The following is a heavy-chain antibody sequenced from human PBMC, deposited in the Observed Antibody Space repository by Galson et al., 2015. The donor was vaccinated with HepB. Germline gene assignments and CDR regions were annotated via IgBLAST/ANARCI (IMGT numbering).Heavy chain of an antibody. J-gene: IGHJ4*02. CDR2: ISYDGSNK. V-gene: IGHV3-30-3*01. CDR3: ARDGFGY. Sequence: SLRLSCAASGFTFSSYAMHWVRQAPGKGLEWVAVISYDGSNKYYADSVKGRFTISRDNSKNTLYLQMNSLRAEDTAVYYCARDGFGYWGQGTLVTVSS. CDR1: GFTFSSYA.